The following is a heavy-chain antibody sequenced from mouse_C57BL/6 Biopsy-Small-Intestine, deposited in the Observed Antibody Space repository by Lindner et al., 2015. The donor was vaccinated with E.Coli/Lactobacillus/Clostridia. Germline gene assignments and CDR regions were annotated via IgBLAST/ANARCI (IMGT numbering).Heavy chain of an antibody. Sequence: VQLQESGAEFVRPGASVKLSCTASGFNIKDDYMHWVKQRPEQGLEWIGWIDPENGDTEYASKFQGKATITADTSSNTAYLQLSSLTSEDTAVYYCTTKAYYSNLGWFAYWGQGTLVTVSA. D-gene: IGHD2-5*01. V-gene: IGHV14-4*01. CDR1: GFNIKDDY. J-gene: IGHJ3*01. CDR3: TTKAYYSNLGWFAY. CDR2: IDPENGDT.